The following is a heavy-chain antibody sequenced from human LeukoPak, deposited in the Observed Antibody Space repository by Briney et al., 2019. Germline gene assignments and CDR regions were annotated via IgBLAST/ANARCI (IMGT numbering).Heavy chain of an antibody. CDR3: AMDSQGWYSNAFAF. CDR2: ISDSGGTT. CDR1: GFTFSSNA. D-gene: IGHD6-19*01. J-gene: IGHJ3*01. V-gene: IGHV3-23*01. Sequence: GGSLRLSCAASGFTFSSNAMSWVRQAPGKGLEWVSGISDSGGTTYYADSVKGRFTISRDNSKNTLYLQMSSLRAEDTAIYYCAMDSQGWYSNAFAFWGQGTMVTVSS.